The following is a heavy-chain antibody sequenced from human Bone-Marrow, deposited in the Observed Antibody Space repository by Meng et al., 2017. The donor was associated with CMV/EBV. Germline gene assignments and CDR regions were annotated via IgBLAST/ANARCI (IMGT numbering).Heavy chain of an antibody. CDR1: GGTFSSYA. D-gene: IGHD2-21*01. V-gene: IGHV1-8*02. Sequence: ASGKVSCKASGGTFSSYAISWVRQAPGQGLEWMGWMNPNSGNTGYAQKFQGRVTMTRNTSISTAYMELSSLRSEDTAVYYCARGGGAIDIWFDPWGQGTLVTVSS. J-gene: IGHJ5*02. CDR2: MNPNSGNT. CDR3: ARGGGAIDIWFDP.